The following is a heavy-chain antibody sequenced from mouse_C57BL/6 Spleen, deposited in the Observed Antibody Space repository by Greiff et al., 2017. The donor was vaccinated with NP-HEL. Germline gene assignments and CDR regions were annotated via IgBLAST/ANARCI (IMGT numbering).Heavy chain of an antibody. D-gene: IGHD2-4*01. J-gene: IGHJ4*01. Sequence: EVQLQQSGPELVKPGASVKMSCKASGYTFTDYNMHWVKQSHGKSLEWIGYINPNNGGTSYNQKFKGKATLTVNKSSSTAYMELRSLTSEDSAVYYCARGEDDYDEENYAMDYWGQGTSVTVSS. CDR3: ARGEDDYDEENYAMDY. CDR1: GYTFTDYN. CDR2: INPNNGGT. V-gene: IGHV1-22*01.